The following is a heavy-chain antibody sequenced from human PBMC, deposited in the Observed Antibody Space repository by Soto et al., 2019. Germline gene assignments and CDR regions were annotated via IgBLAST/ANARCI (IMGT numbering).Heavy chain of an antibody. CDR1: GGTFSSYA. D-gene: IGHD4-17*01. CDR2: IIPIFGTA. Sequence: SVKVSCKASGGTFSSYAISWVRQAPGQGLEWMGGIIPIFGTANYAQKFQGRVTITADESTSTAYMELNSLRAEDTAVYYCAKVLNTVTTFDYWGQGTLVTVSS. J-gene: IGHJ4*02. V-gene: IGHV1-69*13. CDR3: AKVLNTVTTFDY.